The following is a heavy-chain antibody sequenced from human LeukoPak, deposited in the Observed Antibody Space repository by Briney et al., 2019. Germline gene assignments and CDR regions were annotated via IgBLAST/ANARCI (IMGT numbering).Heavy chain of an antibody. CDR2: INSDGSIT. CDR1: GFTFSRNW. J-gene: IGHJ4*02. V-gene: IGHV3-74*01. CDR3: AKIDAY. Sequence: GGSLRLSCAASGFTFSRNWMHWVRQAPGKGLVWASRINSDGSITNYADSVKGRFTISRDNAKNTLYLQMSSLRAEDTAVYYCAKIDAYWGQGTLVTVSS.